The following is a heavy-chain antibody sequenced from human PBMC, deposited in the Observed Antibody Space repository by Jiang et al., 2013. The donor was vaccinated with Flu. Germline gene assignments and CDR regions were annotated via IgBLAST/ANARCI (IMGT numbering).Heavy chain of an antibody. V-gene: IGHV1-18*01. CDR2: ISTYNGHT. CDR1: GYTFTTYA. D-gene: IGHD6-19*01. CDR3: ARDLRAVAGTGAGY. J-gene: IGHJ4*02. Sequence: KTSGYTFTTYAINWVRQAPGQGLEWMGWISTYNGHTSSAKKVQGRVAMTMDTSTTTVYMELRSLRSDDTAVYYCARDLRAVAGTGAGYWGQGTLVTVSS.